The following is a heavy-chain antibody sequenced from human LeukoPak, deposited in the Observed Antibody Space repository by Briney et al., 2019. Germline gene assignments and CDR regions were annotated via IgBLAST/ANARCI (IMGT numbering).Heavy chain of an antibody. CDR1: GGTISSGSYY. Sequence: PSQTLSLTCTVSGGTISSGSYYWSWIRQPAGKGLEWIGRIYTSGSTNYNPSLKSRVTISVDTSKNQFSLKLSSVTAADTAVYYCARFSFGYCSSSSCPTPWLLRDYFENWGQGTLVTVSS. CDR2: IYTSGST. V-gene: IGHV4-61*02. D-gene: IGHD2-2*03. CDR3: ARFSFGYCSSSSCPTPWLLRDYFEN. J-gene: IGHJ4*02.